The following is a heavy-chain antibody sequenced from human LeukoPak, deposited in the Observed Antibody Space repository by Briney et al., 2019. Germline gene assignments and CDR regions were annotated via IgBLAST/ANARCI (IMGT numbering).Heavy chain of an antibody. CDR2: IYHCGSA. CDR3: ARSSGGIVGATPFDY. D-gene: IGHD1-26*01. Sequence: SETLSLTCAVSGVSISSTNWWNWVRQPPGKGLEWIGEIYHCGSANYNPSLKSRVTISIDKSNNQFSLNLSSVTAADTAVYYCARSSGGIVGATPFDYWGQGTLVTVSS. CDR1: GVSISSTNW. J-gene: IGHJ4*02. V-gene: IGHV4-4*02.